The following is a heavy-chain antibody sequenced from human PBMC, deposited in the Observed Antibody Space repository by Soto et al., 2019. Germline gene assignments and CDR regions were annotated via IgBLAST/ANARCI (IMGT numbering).Heavy chain of an antibody. CDR1: GGTFSSYA. V-gene: IGHV1-69*01. J-gene: IGHJ4*02. Sequence: QVQLVQSGAEVKKPGSSVKVSCKASGGTFSSYAISWVRQAPGQGLEWMGGIIPIFGTANYAQKFQGRVTITADESTSIAYMELSSLRSEDTAVYYCARDYYGSGSPSVGYFDYWGQGTLVTVSS. CDR3: ARDYYGSGSPSVGYFDY. CDR2: IIPIFGTA. D-gene: IGHD3-10*01.